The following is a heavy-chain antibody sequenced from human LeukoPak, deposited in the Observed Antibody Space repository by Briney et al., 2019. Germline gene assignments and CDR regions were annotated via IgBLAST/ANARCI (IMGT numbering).Heavy chain of an antibody. CDR1: GCSIGDFY. V-gene: IGHV4-59*01. CDR2: INYTGSA. J-gene: IGHJ3*02. D-gene: IGHD3-22*01. Sequence: SETLSLTCTVSGCSIGDFYWSWIRQAPTKGLEWIGHINYTGSARYNPYLRSRVRISVDTSKNQFSLKLTSVTAADTAMYYCARGYYYHNTGYYDAFDMWGQGTMVTVSS. CDR3: ARGYYYHNTGYYDAFDM.